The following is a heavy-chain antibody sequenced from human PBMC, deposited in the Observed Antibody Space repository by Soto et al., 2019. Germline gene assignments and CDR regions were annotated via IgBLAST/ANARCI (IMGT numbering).Heavy chain of an antibody. D-gene: IGHD3-9*01. J-gene: IGHJ5*02. V-gene: IGHV4-30-4*01. CDR1: GGSISSGDYY. CDR2: IYYSGST. Sequence: SETLSLTCTVSGGSISSGDYYWSWIRQPPGKGLEWIGYIYYSGSTYYNPSLKSRVTISVDTSKNQFSLKLSSVTAADTAVYYCARLYYDILTGYAAWFDPWGQGTLVTVS. CDR3: ARLYYDILTGYAAWFDP.